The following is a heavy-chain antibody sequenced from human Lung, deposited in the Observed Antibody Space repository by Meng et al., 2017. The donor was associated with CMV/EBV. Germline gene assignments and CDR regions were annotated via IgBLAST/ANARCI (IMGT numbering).Heavy chain of an antibody. J-gene: IGHJ4*02. CDR3: VTETGYNYDN. CDR2: IYFSGNT. D-gene: IGHD5-24*01. Sequence: QLLLQGPGPGQVQASETLSLTCSVSGGSISSSSYYWGWIRQSPGKGLEWIGSIYFSGNTYYNPSLKSRVTMSVGTAQNKFSLSLRSVTAADTAVYYCVTETGYNYDNWGQGALVTVSS. V-gene: IGHV4-39*07. CDR1: GGSISSSSYY.